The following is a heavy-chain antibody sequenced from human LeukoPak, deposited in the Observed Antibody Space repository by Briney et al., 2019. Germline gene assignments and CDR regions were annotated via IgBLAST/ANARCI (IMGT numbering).Heavy chain of an antibody. V-gene: IGHV3-23*01. Sequence: PGGSLRLSCAASGFTFSSYAMSWVRQAPGKGLEWVSAISGSGGSTYYADSVEGRFTISRDNSRNTLYLQMNSLRAEDTAVYYCAKSGVNSGWYYNWFDPWGQGTLVTVSS. CDR1: GFTFSSYA. CDR2: ISGSGGST. CDR3: AKSGVNSGWYYNWFDP. J-gene: IGHJ5*02. D-gene: IGHD6-19*01.